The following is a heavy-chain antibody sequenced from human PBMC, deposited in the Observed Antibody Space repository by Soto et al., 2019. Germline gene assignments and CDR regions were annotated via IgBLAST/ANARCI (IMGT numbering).Heavy chain of an antibody. CDR3: AKGGPDSFCSGGRCYFDY. V-gene: IGHV3-9*01. J-gene: IGHJ4*02. Sequence: EVQLVESGGGLVQPGRSLRLSCAASGFTFDDYAMHWVRRVPGKGLEWVSSISWNSNIIGYADSVKGRFTISRDNAKNSPYLQMNSLRPEDTALYYCAKGGPDSFCSGGRCYFDYWGQGTLVTVSS. D-gene: IGHD2-15*01. CDR1: GFTFDDYA. CDR2: ISWNSNII.